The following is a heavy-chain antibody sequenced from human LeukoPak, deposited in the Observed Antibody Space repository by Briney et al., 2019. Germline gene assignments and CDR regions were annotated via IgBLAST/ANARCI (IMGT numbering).Heavy chain of an antibody. CDR2: ISNIGST. CDR3: AGDRHAYSGTDY. V-gene: IGHV4-61*01. D-gene: IGHD1-26*01. CDR1: GASVSSGTYF. Sequence: PSETLSLTCTVSGASVSSGTYFWSWNRQPPGKGLEWIGYISNIGSTNYNPSLKSRVTISADTSKNQFSLKLSSVTAADTAVYYCAGDRHAYSGTDYWGQGTLVTVSS. J-gene: IGHJ4*02.